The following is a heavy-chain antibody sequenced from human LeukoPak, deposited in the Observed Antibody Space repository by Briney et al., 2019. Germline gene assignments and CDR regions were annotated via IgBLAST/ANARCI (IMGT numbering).Heavy chain of an antibody. V-gene: IGHV4-39*07. CDR3: ARGRVLLWFGELDY. D-gene: IGHD3-10*01. CDR2: IFYTGTT. Sequence: SETLSLTCTVSGGSISNSNYYWGWIRQPPGKELEWIGNIFYTGTTYYNPSLKSRVTIAVDTSKNQFSLKLSSVTAADTAVYYCARGRVLLWFGELDYWGQGTLVTVSS. J-gene: IGHJ4*02. CDR1: GGSISNSNYY.